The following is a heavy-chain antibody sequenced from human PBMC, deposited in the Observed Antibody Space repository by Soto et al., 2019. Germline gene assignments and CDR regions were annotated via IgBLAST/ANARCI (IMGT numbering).Heavy chain of an antibody. Sequence: SETLSLTCTVSGGSISSYYWSWIRQPPGKGLEWIGYIYYSGSTNYNPSLKSRVTISVDTSKNQFSLKLSSVTAADTAVYYCARNSPHYYYMGSSTIMDVWGKGTTVTVSS. V-gene: IGHV4-59*08. CDR1: GGSISSYY. CDR3: ARNSPHYYYMGSSTIMDV. D-gene: IGHD1-26*01. CDR2: IYYSGST. J-gene: IGHJ6*03.